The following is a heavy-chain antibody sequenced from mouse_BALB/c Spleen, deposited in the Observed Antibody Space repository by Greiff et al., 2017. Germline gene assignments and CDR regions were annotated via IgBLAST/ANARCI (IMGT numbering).Heavy chain of an antibody. J-gene: IGHJ2*01. V-gene: IGHV1S81*02. CDR3: TRGTGDY. D-gene: IGHD3-3*01. CDR2: INPSNGGT. Sequence: VQLQESGAELVKPGASVKLSCKASGYTFTSYYMYWVKQRPGQGLEWIGEINPSNGGTNFNEKFKSKATLTVDKSSSTAYMQLSSLTSEDSAVYYCTRGTGDYWGQGTTLTVSS. CDR1: GYTFTSYY.